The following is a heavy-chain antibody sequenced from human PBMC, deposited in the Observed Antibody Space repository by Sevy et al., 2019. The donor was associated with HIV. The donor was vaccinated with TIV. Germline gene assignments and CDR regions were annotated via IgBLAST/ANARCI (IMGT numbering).Heavy chain of an antibody. CDR1: EFTLSSYS. D-gene: IGHD2-8*01. CDR2: ISSSSAAI. Sequence: GGSLRLSCVASEFTLSSYSMNWVRQAPGKGLEWISSISSSSAAIYYADSVKGRFTISRDNAKNSLYLQMNSLRDEDTAVYYCASRSRVSNGVCPFDYWGQGTLVTVSS. J-gene: IGHJ4*02. CDR3: ASRSRVSNGVCPFDY. V-gene: IGHV3-21*01.